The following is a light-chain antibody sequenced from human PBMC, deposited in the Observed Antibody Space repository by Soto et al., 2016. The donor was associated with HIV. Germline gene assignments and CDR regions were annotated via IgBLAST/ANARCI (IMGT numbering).Light chain of an antibody. J-gene: IGKJ2*01. V-gene: IGKV1-33*01. CDR2: DAS. CDR3: QQYNNLPPYT. CDR1: QSINSW. Sequence: DIQMTQSPSTLSASVGDRVTITCRASQSINSWLAWYQQKPGKAPKLLIYDASNLETGVPSRFSGSGSETDFTFTISSLQPEDIATYYCQQYNNLPPYTFGQGTKLEIK.